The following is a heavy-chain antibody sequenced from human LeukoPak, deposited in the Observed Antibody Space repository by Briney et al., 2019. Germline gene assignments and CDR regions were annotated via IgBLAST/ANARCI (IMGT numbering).Heavy chain of an antibody. V-gene: IGHV3-69-1*02. CDR3: GRAFPPLRTSSAGDL. CDR2: ISGLSTHI. J-gene: IGHJ4*02. Sequence: GGSLRLSCSASGFTFSDYDMNWVRQAPGKGLEWVSSISGLSTHIYYGDSVKGRFSISRDNAKNSVHLQMDSLGVEDTAIYYCGRAFPPLRTSSAGDLWGQGILVTVSS. D-gene: IGHD3-16*01. CDR1: GFTFSDYD.